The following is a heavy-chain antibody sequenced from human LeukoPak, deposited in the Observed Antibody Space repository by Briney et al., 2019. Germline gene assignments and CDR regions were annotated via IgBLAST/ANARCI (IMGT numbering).Heavy chain of an antibody. Sequence: GGSLRLSCAASGFTFSDYSMNWARQAPGKGLEWVSSISSSSSYIYSADSVKGRFTISRDNAKNSLYLQMNSLRAEDTAVYYCARVVERRYYYYGMDVWGQGTTVTVS. CDR1: GFTFSDYS. CDR3: ARVVERRYYYYGMDV. J-gene: IGHJ6*02. CDR2: ISSSSSYI. V-gene: IGHV3-21*01. D-gene: IGHD1-1*01.